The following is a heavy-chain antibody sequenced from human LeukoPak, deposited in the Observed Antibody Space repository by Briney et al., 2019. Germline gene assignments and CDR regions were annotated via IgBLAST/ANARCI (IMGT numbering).Heavy chain of an antibody. Sequence: GASVKVSCKASGYTFTSYGISWVRQAPGQGLEWMGWISAYNGNTNYAQKLQGRVTMTTDTSTSTAYMELRSLRSDDTAVYYCARDAPSLWFGSEYYFDYWGQGTLVTVSS. CDR3: ARDAPSLWFGSEYYFDY. J-gene: IGHJ4*02. CDR1: GYTFTSYG. V-gene: IGHV1-18*01. CDR2: ISAYNGNT. D-gene: IGHD3-10*01.